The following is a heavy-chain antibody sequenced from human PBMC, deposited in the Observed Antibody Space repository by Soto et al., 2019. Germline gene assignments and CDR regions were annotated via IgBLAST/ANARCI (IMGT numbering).Heavy chain of an antibody. Sequence: SETLCLTCTVSGVSFRSSDYYWGWIRQPPNKGLEWIGSMHYSGSTFYNPSLKSRVTISLDTSKNQFSLKLSSVTAADTAVYYCASLRGINTAMVPYYYYYMDVWGKGTTVTVSS. CDR1: GVSFRSSDYY. J-gene: IGHJ6*03. CDR3: ASLRGINTAMVPYYYYYMDV. CDR2: MHYSGST. D-gene: IGHD5-18*01. V-gene: IGHV4-39*01.